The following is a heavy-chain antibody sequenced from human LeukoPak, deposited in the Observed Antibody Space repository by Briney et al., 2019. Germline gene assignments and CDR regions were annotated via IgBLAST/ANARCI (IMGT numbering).Heavy chain of an antibody. D-gene: IGHD5-18*01. Sequence: ASVKVSCKASGYTFTGYGISWVRQAPGQGLEWMGWMNPNSGNTGYAQKFQGRVTMTRNTSISTAYMELSSLRSEDTAVYYCARGRRRKYSYGYWYYMDVWGKGTTVTISS. CDR2: MNPNSGNT. V-gene: IGHV1-8*02. CDR1: GYTFTGYG. CDR3: ARGRRRKYSYGYWYYMDV. J-gene: IGHJ6*03.